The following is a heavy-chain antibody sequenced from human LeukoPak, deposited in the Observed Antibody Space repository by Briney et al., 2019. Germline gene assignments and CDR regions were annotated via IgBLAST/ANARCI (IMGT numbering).Heavy chain of an antibody. CDR1: GGSFSGYY. J-gene: IGHJ4*02. CDR2: INHSGST. V-gene: IGHV4-34*01. D-gene: IGHD5/OR15-5a*01. Sequence: PSETLSLTCAVYGGSFSGYYWSWIRQPPGKGLEWIGEINHSGSTNYNPSLKSRVTISVDTSKNQFSLKLSSVTAADTAVYYCAISTTKVDYWGQGTLVTVSS. CDR3: AISTTKVDY.